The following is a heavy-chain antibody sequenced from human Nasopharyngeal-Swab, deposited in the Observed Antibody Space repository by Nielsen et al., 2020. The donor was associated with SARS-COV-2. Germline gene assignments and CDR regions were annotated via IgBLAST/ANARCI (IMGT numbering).Heavy chain of an antibody. CDR3: ARRQYGDYYYYYGMDV. D-gene: IGHD4-17*01. CDR2: IKQDGSEK. CDR1: GFTFSSYW. V-gene: IGHV3-7*03. J-gene: IGHJ6*02. Sequence: GESLKISCAASGFTFSSYWMSWVRQAPGKGLEWVANIKQDGSEKYYVDSVKGRFTISRDNAKNSLCLQMNSLRAEGTAVYYCARRQYGDYYYYYGMDVWGQGTTVTVSS.